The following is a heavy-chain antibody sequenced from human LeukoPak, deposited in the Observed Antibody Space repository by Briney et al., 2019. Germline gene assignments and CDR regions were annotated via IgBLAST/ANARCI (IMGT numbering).Heavy chain of an antibody. CDR3: AKTGSYDFWSRGWFDP. Sequence: GGSLRLSCAASGFTFSSYWMSWVRQAPGKGLEWVSAISGSGGSTYYADSVKGRFTISRDNSKNTLYLQMNSLRAEDTAVYYCAKTGSYDFWSRGWFDPWGQGTLVTVSS. CDR1: GFTFSSYW. D-gene: IGHD3-3*01. V-gene: IGHV3-23*01. CDR2: ISGSGGST. J-gene: IGHJ5*02.